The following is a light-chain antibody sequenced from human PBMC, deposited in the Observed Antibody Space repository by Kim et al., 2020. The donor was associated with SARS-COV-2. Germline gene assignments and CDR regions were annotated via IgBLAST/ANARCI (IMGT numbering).Light chain of an antibody. CDR1: QSISSW. CDR2: DAS. V-gene: IGKV1-5*01. Sequence: ASVGDRVTCTCRASQSISSWLAWYQQKPGKAPKLLIYDASSLESGVPSRFSGSGSGTEFTLTISSLQPDDFATYYCQQYKSFPLTFGGGTKVEIK. CDR3: QQYKSFPLT. J-gene: IGKJ4*01.